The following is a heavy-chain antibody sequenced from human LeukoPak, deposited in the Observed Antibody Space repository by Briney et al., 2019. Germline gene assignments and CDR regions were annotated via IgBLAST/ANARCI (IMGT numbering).Heavy chain of an antibody. CDR1: GGSMSTYY. CDR3: ARDLLSTAGYFDY. Sequence: PSETLSLTCTVSGGSMSTYYWTWIRQPPGKGLEWIGFIYYTGSTNYNPSLKSRVTISVDTSKNQFSLKLSSVTAADTAVYYCARDLLSTAGYFDYWGQGTLVIVSS. D-gene: IGHD6-19*01. CDR2: IYYTGST. V-gene: IGHV4-59*01. J-gene: IGHJ4*02.